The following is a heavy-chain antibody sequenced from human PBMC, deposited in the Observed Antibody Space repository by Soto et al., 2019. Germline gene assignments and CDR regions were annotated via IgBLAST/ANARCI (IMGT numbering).Heavy chain of an antibody. J-gene: IGHJ6*02. D-gene: IGHD3-3*01. CDR3: TTACPTYYDFWSGYYNIRPNYYYYGMDV. CDR2: IKSKTDGGTT. CDR1: GFTFSNAW. V-gene: IGHV3-15*01. Sequence: KPGGSLRLSCAASGFTFSNAWMSWVRQAPGKGLEWVGRIKSKTDGGTTDYAAPVKGRFTISRDDSKNTLYLQMNSLKTEDTAVYYCTTACPTYYDFWSGYYNIRPNYYYYGMDVWGQGTTVTVSS.